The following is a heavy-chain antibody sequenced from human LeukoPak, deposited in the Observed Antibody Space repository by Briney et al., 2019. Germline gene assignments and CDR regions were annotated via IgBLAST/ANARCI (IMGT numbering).Heavy chain of an antibody. CDR2: IYHSGST. CDR3: AGDKGYYGSGIGSKFDY. J-gene: IGHJ4*02. Sequence: SETLSLTCTVSGGSISSYYWGWIRQPPGKGLEWIGTIYHSGSTYFNPSLESRVTMSIDTSNNQFSLKLTSVTAADTAVYYCAGDKGYYGSGIGSKFDYWGQGTLVTVSS. CDR1: GGSISSYY. D-gene: IGHD3-10*01. V-gene: IGHV4-59*04.